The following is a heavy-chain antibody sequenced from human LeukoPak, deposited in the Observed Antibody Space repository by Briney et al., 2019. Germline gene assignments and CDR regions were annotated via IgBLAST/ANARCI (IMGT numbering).Heavy chain of an antibody. V-gene: IGHV4-38-2*02. CDR1: GYSISSGYY. D-gene: IGHD3-22*01. Sequence: SETLSLTCTVSGYSISSGYYWGWIRQPPGKGLEWIGSIYHSGSTYYNPSLKSRVTISVDTSKNQFSLKLSSVTAADTAVYYCARVAYYYDSSGYPNFDYWGQGTLVTVSS. J-gene: IGHJ4*02. CDR3: ARVAYYYDSSGYPNFDY. CDR2: IYHSGST.